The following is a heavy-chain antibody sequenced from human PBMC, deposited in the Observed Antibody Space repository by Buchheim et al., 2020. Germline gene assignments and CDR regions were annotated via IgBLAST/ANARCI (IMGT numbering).Heavy chain of an antibody. Sequence: QVQLVQSGAEVKKPGSSVKVSCKASGGTFSSYTISWVRQAPGQGLEWIVRIIPILGIANYAQKFQGRVTIPADKYTITAYMELSSLRAEDTAVYYCASGYGDYDGWFDPWGQGTL. D-gene: IGHD4-17*01. CDR1: GGTFSSYT. CDR3: ASGYGDYDGWFDP. V-gene: IGHV1-69*02. CDR2: IIPILGIA. J-gene: IGHJ5*02.